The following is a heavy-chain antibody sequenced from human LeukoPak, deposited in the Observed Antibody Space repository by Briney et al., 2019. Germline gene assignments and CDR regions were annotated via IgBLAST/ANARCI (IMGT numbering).Heavy chain of an antibody. CDR1: GYTFTGYY. J-gene: IGHJ5*02. CDR2: INPNSGGT. CDR3: ARGGLGSSWYFPPTAPRDGPRKIQKNWFDP. V-gene: IGHV1-2*04. Sequence: ASVKVSCKASGYTFTGYYMHWVRQAPGQGLEWMGWINPNSGGTNYAQKFQGWVTMTRDTSISTAYMELSRLRSDDTAVYYCARGGLGSSWYFPPTAPRDGPRKIQKNWFDPWGQGTLVTVSS. D-gene: IGHD6-13*01.